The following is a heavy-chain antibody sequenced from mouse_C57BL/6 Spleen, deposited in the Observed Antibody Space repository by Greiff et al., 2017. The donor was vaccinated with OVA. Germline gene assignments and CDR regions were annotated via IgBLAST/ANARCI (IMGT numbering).Heavy chain of an antibody. CDR3: ARNDYGSSPYFDY. J-gene: IGHJ2*02. V-gene: IGHV1-80*01. Sequence: QVQLQQSGAELVKPGASVKISCKASGYAFSSYWMNWVKQRPGKGLEWIGQIYPGDGDTNYNGKFKGKATLTADKSSGTAYMQLSSLTSEDSAVYFCARNDYGSSPYFDYWGQGTSLTVSS. CDR2: IYPGDGDT. D-gene: IGHD1-1*01. CDR1: GYAFSSYW.